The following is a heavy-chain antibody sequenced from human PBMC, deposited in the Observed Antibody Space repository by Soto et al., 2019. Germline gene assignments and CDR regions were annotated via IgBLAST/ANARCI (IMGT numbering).Heavy chain of an antibody. Sequence: QVQLQESGPGPVKPSETLSLTCTVSGVSISSYYWSWIRQPPGKGLEWIGYIYYSGNTNYNPSLKSRVTISIDASKNQFSLELSSVTAADSAVYFCARGIGQQLPPLDWGQGTLVTVSS. CDR3: ARGIGQQLPPLD. CDR2: IYYSGNT. D-gene: IGHD6-13*01. V-gene: IGHV4-59*01. CDR1: GVSISSYY. J-gene: IGHJ4*02.